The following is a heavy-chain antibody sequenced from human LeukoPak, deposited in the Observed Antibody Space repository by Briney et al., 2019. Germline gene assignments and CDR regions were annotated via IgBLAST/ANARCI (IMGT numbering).Heavy chain of an antibody. V-gene: IGHV3-9*01. D-gene: IGHD6-13*01. J-gene: IGHJ4*02. CDR3: VPQQLDPLDY. CDR1: GFTFDDYA. Sequence: GGSLRLSCAASGFTFDDYAMHWVRQAPGKGLEWVSSISWNSGRIGYADSVKGRFTISRDNAKNSLYLQMNSLRAEDTAVYYCVPQQLDPLDYWGQGTLVTVSS. CDR2: ISWNSGRI.